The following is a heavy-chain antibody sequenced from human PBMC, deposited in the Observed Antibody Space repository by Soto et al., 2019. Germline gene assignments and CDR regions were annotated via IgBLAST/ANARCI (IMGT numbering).Heavy chain of an antibody. Sequence: PSETLSLTCTVSGGSISSGGYYWSWIRQHPGKGLEWIGYIYYSGSTYYNPSLKSRVTISVDTSKNQFSLKLSSVTAADTAVYYCARAKRLWFGELPIPYYFDYWGQGTQVTVSS. CDR3: ARAKRLWFGELPIPYYFDY. V-gene: IGHV4-31*03. J-gene: IGHJ4*02. D-gene: IGHD3-10*01. CDR2: IYYSGST. CDR1: GGSISSGGYY.